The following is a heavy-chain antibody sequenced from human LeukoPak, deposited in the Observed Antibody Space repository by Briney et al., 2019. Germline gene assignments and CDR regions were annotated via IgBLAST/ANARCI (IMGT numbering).Heavy chain of an antibody. CDR3: ARGLVVPAAFDY. D-gene: IGHD2-2*01. CDR1: GGSISSYY. Sequence: PSETLSLTCAASGGSISSYYWSWIRQPAGKGLEWIGRIYTSGSTNYNPSLKSRVTMSVDTSKNQFSLKLSSVTAADTAVYYCARGLVVPAAFDYWGQGTLVTVSS. J-gene: IGHJ4*02. V-gene: IGHV4-4*07. CDR2: IYTSGST.